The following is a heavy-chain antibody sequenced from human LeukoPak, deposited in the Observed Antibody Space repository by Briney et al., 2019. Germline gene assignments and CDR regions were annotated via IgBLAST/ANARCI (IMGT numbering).Heavy chain of an antibody. J-gene: IGHJ4*02. D-gene: IGHD5-18*01. CDR3: ARGGIQGSGIDVFDY. Sequence: GGSLRLSCAASGFTFIDYDMHWVRQVIGKGLEWVSAIGIRGDTHYSGSVKGRFTISRENAESSLYLQMNSPRAEDTAVYYCARGGIQGSGIDVFDYWGQGTLVTVSS. CDR2: IGIRGDT. V-gene: IGHV3-13*01. CDR1: GFTFIDYD.